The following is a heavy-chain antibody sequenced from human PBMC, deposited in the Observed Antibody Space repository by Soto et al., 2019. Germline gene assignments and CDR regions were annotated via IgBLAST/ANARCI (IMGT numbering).Heavy chain of an antibody. CDR2: ISGSGGST. Sequence: GGSLRLSCAASGFTFSSYAMSRVRQAPGKGLEWVSAISGSGGSTYYADSVKGRFTISRDNSKNTLYLQMNSLRAEDTAVYYCARGPSQLPFDPWGQGTLVTVSS. CDR3: ARGPSQLPFDP. CDR1: GFTFSSYA. V-gene: IGHV3-23*01. J-gene: IGHJ5*02. D-gene: IGHD2-2*01.